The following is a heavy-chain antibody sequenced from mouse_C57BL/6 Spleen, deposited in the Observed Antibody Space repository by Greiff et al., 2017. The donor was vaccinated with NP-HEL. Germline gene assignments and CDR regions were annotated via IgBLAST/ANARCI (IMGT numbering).Heavy chain of an antibody. CDR1: GYTFTGYW. CDR3: ARGGIYYGSSSYAMDY. V-gene: IGHV1-9*01. J-gene: IGHJ4*01. Sequence: QVQLKQSGAELMKPGASVKLSCKATGYTFTGYWIEWVKQRPGHGLEWIGEILPGSGSTNYNEKFKGKATFTADTSSNTAYMQLSSLTTEDSAIYYCARGGIYYGSSSYAMDYWGQGTSVTVSS. D-gene: IGHD1-1*01. CDR2: ILPGSGST.